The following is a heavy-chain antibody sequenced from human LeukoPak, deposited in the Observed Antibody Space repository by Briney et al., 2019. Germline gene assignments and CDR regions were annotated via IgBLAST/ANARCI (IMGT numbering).Heavy chain of an antibody. CDR3: ASTSMARGGYAFDT. CDR2: IVNSSRYI. D-gene: IGHD3-16*01. CDR1: GFSFSTYN. J-gene: IGHJ3*02. Sequence: PGGSLRLSCAASGFSFSTYNMSWLRQTPGKGLEWVSSIVNSSRYIYYTDSVKGRFTISRDNPRNSLYLQMNSLRAEDTAVYYCASTSMARGGYAFDTWGQGTMVAVSS. V-gene: IGHV3-21*01.